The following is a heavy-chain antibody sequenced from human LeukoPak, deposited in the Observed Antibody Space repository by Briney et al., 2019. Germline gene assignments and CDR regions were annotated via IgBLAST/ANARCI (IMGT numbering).Heavy chain of an antibody. CDR1: GGSFSGYY. CDR3: ARDRTTDAFDI. CDR2: INNSGST. J-gene: IGHJ3*02. D-gene: IGHD4-11*01. Sequence: SETLSLTCAVYGGSFSGYYWSWVRQPPGKGLEWIGEINNSGSTNYNPSLKSRVTISVDTSKNQFSLKLSSGTAADTAVYYCARDRTTDAFDIWGQGTMVTVSS. V-gene: IGHV4-34*01.